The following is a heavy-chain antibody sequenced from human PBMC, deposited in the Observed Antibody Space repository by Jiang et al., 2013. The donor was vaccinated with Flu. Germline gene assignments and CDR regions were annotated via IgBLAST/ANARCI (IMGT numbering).Heavy chain of an antibody. V-gene: IGHV1-69*01. J-gene: IGHJ6*02. CDR1: GGTFSSYA. CDR2: IIPIFGTA. Sequence: KVSCKASGGTFSSYAISWVRQAPGQGLEWMGGIIPIFGTANYAQKFQGRVTITADESTSTAYMELSSLRSEDTAVYYCARGRRDGHTTSDSNYYYYGMDVWGQGTTVTVSS. D-gene: IGHD5-24*01. CDR3: ARGRRDGHTTSDSNYYYYGMDV.